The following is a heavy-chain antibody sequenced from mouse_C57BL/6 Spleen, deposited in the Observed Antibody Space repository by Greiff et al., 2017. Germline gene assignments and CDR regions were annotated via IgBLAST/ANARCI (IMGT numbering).Heavy chain of an antibody. J-gene: IGHJ2*01. CDR3: TRTTVVATVDY. Sequence: VQLQQSGAELVRPGASVTLSCKASGYTFTDYEMHWVKQTPVHGLEWIGAIDPETGGTAYNQKFKGKAILTADKSSSTAYMELRSLTSEDSAVYYCTRTTVVATVDYWGQGTTLTVSS. CDR2: IDPETGGT. CDR1: GYTFTDYE. V-gene: IGHV1-15*01. D-gene: IGHD1-1*01.